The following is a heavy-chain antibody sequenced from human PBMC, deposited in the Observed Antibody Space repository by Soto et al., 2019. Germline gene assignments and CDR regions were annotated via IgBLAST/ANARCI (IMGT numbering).Heavy chain of an antibody. CDR3: AHTFGYGDFTRGVPLLSGFDY. J-gene: IGHJ4*02. D-gene: IGHD4-17*01. V-gene: IGHV2-5*02. Sequence: GSGPTLVNPTQTLTLTCTFSGFSLSTSGVGVGWIRQPPGKALEWLALIYWDDDKRYSPSLKSRLTITKDTSKNQVVLTMTNMDPVDPATYYCAHTFGYGDFTRGVPLLSGFDYWGQGTLVTVSS. CDR1: GFSLSTSGVG. CDR2: IYWDDDK.